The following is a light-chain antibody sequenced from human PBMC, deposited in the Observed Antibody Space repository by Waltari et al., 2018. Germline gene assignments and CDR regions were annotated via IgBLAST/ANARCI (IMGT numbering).Light chain of an antibody. Sequence: QSALTQPASVSGSPGQSITISCTGTSSDVGFYNIVSWYQQHPDKAPKPMVYEVIGRPSVVSNRFSGSKSGNTASLTISGLQAEDEADYYCCSYAGRNIWVFGGGTKLTVL. CDR1: SSDVGFYNI. CDR3: CSYAGRNIWV. J-gene: IGLJ3*02. V-gene: IGLV2-23*02. CDR2: EVI.